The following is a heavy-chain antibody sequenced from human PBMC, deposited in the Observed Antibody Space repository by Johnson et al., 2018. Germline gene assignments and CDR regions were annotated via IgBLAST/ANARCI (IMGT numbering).Heavy chain of an antibody. CDR2: VTSDGSST. CDR1: GFTFSSYW. Sequence: VQLQESGGGLVQPGGSLRLSCAASGFTFSSYWMHWVRQAPGKGLVWVSRVTSDGSSTTYADSVKGRFTISRDNAKNTLYLQMNSLRAEDTALYYCARTNWPDAFDIWGQGTVVTVSS. J-gene: IGHJ3*02. V-gene: IGHV3-74*01. CDR3: ARTNWPDAFDI.